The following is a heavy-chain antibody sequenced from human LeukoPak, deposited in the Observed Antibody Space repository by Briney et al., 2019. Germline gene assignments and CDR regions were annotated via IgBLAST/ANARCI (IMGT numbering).Heavy chain of an antibody. V-gene: IGHV3-21*01. CDR3: ARTIYDTFGHDQDAYDI. CDR2: ISRDSRYI. Sequence: GGSLRLSCAASGFTFSTYSLNWVRQAPGKGLEWVSSISRDSRYIYYANSVKARFTISRDNARNSLYLQTHSLRAEDTAVYYCARTIYDTFGHDQDAYDIWGLGTMVTVSS. CDR1: GFTFSTYS. J-gene: IGHJ3*02. D-gene: IGHD3-22*01.